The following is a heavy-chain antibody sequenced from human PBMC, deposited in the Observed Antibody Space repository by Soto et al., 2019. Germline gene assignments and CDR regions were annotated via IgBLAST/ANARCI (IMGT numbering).Heavy chain of an antibody. D-gene: IGHD2-2*01. J-gene: IGHJ6*01. V-gene: IGHV1-69*08. Sequence: QVQLVQSGAEVKKPGSSAKVSCKASGDTFSRNTITWVRQAPGQGLEWMGRIIPLFDIATYAQKFQGRVTITEDKSTSTAYMELSSLTSEDTAEYYCATEDGVRDIALIPAAIEAMDVW. CDR2: IIPLFDIA. CDR3: ATEDGVRDIALIPAAIEAMDV. CDR1: GDTFSRNT.